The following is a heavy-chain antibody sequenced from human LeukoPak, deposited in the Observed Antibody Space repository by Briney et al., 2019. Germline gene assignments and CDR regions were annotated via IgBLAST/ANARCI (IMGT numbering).Heavy chain of an antibody. D-gene: IGHD3-16*01. V-gene: IGHV1-2*02. CDR1: GYTFTSYY. CDR2: INPNSGGT. Sequence: ASVKVSCKASGYTFTSYYMHWVRQAPGQGLEWMGWINPNSGGTNYAQKFQGRVTMTRDTSISTAYMELSRLRSDDTAVYYCARVPSVGASAYYMDVWGKGTTVTVSS. J-gene: IGHJ6*03. CDR3: ARVPSVGASAYYMDV.